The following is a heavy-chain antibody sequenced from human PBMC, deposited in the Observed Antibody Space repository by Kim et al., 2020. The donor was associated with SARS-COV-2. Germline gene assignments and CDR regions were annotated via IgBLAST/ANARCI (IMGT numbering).Heavy chain of an antibody. Sequence: SETLSLTCTVSGASVSSRSYDWGWIRQPPGKGLEWIGTLYRTGKTYYNPSLKSRVTISVDTSKNQFSLNLSSVTAAHSAVYYCAKGTGTALGAGIDYWG. V-gene: IGHV4-39*07. J-gene: IGHJ4*01. CDR1: GASVSSRSYD. D-gene: IGHD7-27*01. CDR3: AKGTGTALGAGIDY. CDR2: LYRTGKT.